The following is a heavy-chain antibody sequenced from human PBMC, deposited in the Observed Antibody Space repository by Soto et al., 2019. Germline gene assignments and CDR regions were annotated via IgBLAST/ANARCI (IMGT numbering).Heavy chain of an antibody. V-gene: IGHV1-2*02. CDR1: GYTFTGYY. Sequence: VKVSCKASGYTFTGYYMHWVRQAPGQGLEWMGWINPNSGGTNYAQKFQGRVTMTRDTSISTAYMELSRLRSDDTAVYYCARGVAARLKGNWFDPWGQGTLVTVSS. D-gene: IGHD6-6*01. CDR3: ARGVAARLKGNWFDP. J-gene: IGHJ5*02. CDR2: INPNSGGT.